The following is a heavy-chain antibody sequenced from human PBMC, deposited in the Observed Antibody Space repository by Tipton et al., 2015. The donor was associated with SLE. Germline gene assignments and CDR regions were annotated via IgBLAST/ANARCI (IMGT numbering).Heavy chain of an antibody. CDR3: ARVMAMAAADL. Sequence: TLSLTCAVYGGSFSGYYWSWIRQPPGKGLEWIGEINHSGSTNYNPSLKSRVTISVDTSKNQFSLKLSSVTAADTAVYYCARVMAMAAADLWGQGTLVTVSS. CDR2: INHSGST. V-gene: IGHV4-34*01. CDR1: GGSFSGYY. D-gene: IGHD6-13*01. J-gene: IGHJ4*02.